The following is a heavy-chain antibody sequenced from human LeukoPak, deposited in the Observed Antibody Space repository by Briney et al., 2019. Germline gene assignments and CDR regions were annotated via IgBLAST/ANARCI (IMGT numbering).Heavy chain of an antibody. J-gene: IGHJ6*02. V-gene: IGHV3-53*01. Sequence: GGSLRPSCAASGFTFSSYAMSWVRQAPGKGLEWVSVIYSGGSTYYADSVKGRFTISRDNSKNTLYLQMNSLRAEDTAVYYCARDMAPSNYYYYGMDVWGQGTTVTVSS. D-gene: IGHD5-24*01. CDR1: GFTFSSYA. CDR2: IYSGGST. CDR3: ARDMAPSNYYYYGMDV.